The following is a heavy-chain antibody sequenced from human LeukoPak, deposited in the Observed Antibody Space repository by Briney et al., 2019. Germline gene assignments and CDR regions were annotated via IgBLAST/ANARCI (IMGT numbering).Heavy chain of an antibody. CDR3: ALWDRSLDAFDV. Sequence: SETLSLTCTVSGGSIRSYYWSWIRQPPGKGLEWIGYIYYSGSTNYNPSLKSRVAISLDTSKNQFSLKLSSVTAADTAVYYCALWDRSLDAFDVWGQGTMVTVSS. CDR1: GGSIRSYY. D-gene: IGHD1-26*01. J-gene: IGHJ3*01. V-gene: IGHV4-59*01. CDR2: IYYSGST.